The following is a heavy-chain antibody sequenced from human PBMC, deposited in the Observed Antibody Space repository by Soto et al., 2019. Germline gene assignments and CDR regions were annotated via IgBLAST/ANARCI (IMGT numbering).Heavy chain of an antibody. CDR3: ARRVVPAASVYYYMDV. J-gene: IGHJ6*03. D-gene: IGHD2-2*01. Sequence: GASVKVSCKSSGGTFSSYAISWVRQAPGQGLEWMGGIIPIFGTANYAQKFQGRVTITADESTSTAYMELSSLRSEDTAVYYCARRVVPAASVYYYMDVWGKGTTVTVSS. CDR1: GGTFSSYA. CDR2: IIPIFGTA. V-gene: IGHV1-69*13.